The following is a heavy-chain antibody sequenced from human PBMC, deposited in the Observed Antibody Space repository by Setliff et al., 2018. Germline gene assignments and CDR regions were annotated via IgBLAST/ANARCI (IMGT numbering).Heavy chain of an antibody. J-gene: IGHJ4*02. CDR2: ISYTGST. V-gene: IGHV4-59*08. CDR3: ARLSPYNTGPPFDY. D-gene: IGHD2-8*02. CDR1: GDSIFDNY. Sequence: NPSETLSLTCSVSGDSIFDNYWSWIRQSPGRGLEWIAYISYTGSTNYNPSLKSRVTISLDTSTNHFSLNLRSVTAADTAVYYCARLSPYNTGPPFDYWGQGTLVTVSS.